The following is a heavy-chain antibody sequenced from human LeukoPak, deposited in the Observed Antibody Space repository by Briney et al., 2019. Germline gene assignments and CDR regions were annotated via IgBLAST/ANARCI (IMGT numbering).Heavy chain of an antibody. CDR2: ISDSGGRT. D-gene: IGHD3-10*01. V-gene: IGHV3-23*01. Sequence: GGSLRLSCAVSGITLSNYGMTWVRQAPGKGLEWVAGISDSGGRTNYADSVKGRFTICRDNPKNTLYLQTSSLTAEDTAVYFCAKRGVMIRVILVGFHKEAYYFDSWGQGALVTVSS. CDR3: AKRGVMIRVILVGFHKEAYYFDS. J-gene: IGHJ4*02. CDR1: GITLSNYG.